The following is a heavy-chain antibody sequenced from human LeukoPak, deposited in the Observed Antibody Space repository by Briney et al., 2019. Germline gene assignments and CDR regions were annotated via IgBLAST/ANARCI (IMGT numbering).Heavy chain of an antibody. J-gene: IGHJ4*02. Sequence: GASVKVSCKASGYTFTGYYMHWVRQAPGQGLEWMGWINPNSGGTNYAQKFQGRVTMTRDTSISTAYMELSRLRSDDTAVYYCARDPAGHCSSTSCYGPHFDYWGQGTLVTVSS. CDR3: ARDPAGHCSSTSCYGPHFDY. V-gene: IGHV1-2*02. D-gene: IGHD2-2*01. CDR2: INPNSGGT. CDR1: GYTFTGYY.